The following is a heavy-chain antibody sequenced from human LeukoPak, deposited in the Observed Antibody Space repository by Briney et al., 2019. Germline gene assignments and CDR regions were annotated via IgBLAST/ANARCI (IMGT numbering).Heavy chain of an antibody. Sequence: RASVKVSCKASGGTFSSYAISWVRQAPGQGLEWMGGIIPIFGTANYAQKFQGRVTITADKSTSTAYMELSSLRSEDTAVYYCARGVLGYCSSTSCYPESWFDPWGQGTLVTVSS. CDR1: GGTFSSYA. V-gene: IGHV1-69*06. CDR3: ARGVLGYCSSTSCYPESWFDP. CDR2: IIPIFGTA. J-gene: IGHJ5*02. D-gene: IGHD2-2*01.